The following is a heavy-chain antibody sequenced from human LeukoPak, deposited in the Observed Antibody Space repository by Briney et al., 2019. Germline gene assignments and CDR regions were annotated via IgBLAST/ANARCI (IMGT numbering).Heavy chain of an antibody. J-gene: IGHJ3*02. CDR3: ARDTPIYCSSTSCYTRKGFDI. CDR2: ISAYNGNT. D-gene: IGHD2-2*02. CDR1: GYTFTSYG. Sequence: ASVKVSCKASGYTFTSYGISWVRQAPGQGLEWMGRISAYNGNTNYAQKLQGRVTMTTDTSTSTAYMELRSLRSDDTAVYYCARDTPIYCSSTSCYTRKGFDIWGQGTMVTVSS. V-gene: IGHV1-18*01.